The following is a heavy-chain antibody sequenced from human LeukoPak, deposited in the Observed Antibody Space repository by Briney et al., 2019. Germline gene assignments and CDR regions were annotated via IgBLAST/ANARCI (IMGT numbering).Heavy chain of an antibody. CDR2: TEKNSDGGTT. J-gene: IGHJ1*01. CDR3: TTGFSFIDF. Sequence: GGSLRLSCTATGFIFSKAWMSWVRQAPGKGLEWVGRTEKNSDGGTTDYAAPVKGRFTISRHDSENTMYLQMNSLETEDTAVYYCTTGFSFIDFWGRGTLVTVST. CDR1: GFIFSKAW. D-gene: IGHD3-16*02. V-gene: IGHV3-15*04.